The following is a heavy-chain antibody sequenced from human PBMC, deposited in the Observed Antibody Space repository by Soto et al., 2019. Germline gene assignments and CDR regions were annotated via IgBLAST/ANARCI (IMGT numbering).Heavy chain of an antibody. CDR2: IIPIFGTA. J-gene: IGHJ6*02. Sequence: SVKVSCKASGGTFSSYAISWVRQAPGQGLEWMGGIIPIFGTANYAQKFQGRVTITADESTSTAYMELSSLRSEDTAVYYCACAVVGYYYFGMDVWGQGTTVTVSS. CDR3: ACAVVGYYYFGMDV. V-gene: IGHV1-69*13. D-gene: IGHD2-21*01. CDR1: GGTFSSYA.